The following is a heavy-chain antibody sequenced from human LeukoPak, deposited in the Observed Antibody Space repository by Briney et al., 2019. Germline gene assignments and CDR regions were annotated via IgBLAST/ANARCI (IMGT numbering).Heavy chain of an antibody. CDR3: ARGAYDSSGYSFDY. D-gene: IGHD3-22*01. Sequence: ASVKVSCKASGYTFTSYDINWERQATGQGLEWMGWMNPNSGNTGYAQKFQGRVTITRNTSISTAYMELSSLRSEDTAVYYCARGAYDSSGYSFDYWGQGTLVTVSS. CDR1: GYTFTSYD. V-gene: IGHV1-8*01. CDR2: MNPNSGNT. J-gene: IGHJ4*02.